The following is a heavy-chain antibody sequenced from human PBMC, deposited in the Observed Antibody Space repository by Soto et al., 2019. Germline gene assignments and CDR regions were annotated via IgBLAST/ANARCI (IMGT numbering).Heavy chain of an antibody. Sequence: QLQLQESGPGLVKPSETLSLTCTVSGGSISSSSYYWGWIRQPPGKGLEWIGLIYYSGSTYYNPSLKSRVTISVYTSKNQFSLKLSSVTAAYTAVYYCARHGEYSSSAGWFDTWGQGTLVTVSS. CDR3: ARHGEYSSSAGWFDT. J-gene: IGHJ5*02. CDR2: IYYSGST. CDR1: GGSISSSSYY. D-gene: IGHD6-6*01. V-gene: IGHV4-39*01.